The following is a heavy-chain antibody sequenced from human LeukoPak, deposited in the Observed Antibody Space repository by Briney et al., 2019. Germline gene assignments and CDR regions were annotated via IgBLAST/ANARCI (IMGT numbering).Heavy chain of an antibody. J-gene: IGHJ4*02. D-gene: IGHD3-9*01. CDR1: GYTFTSYG. Sequence: ASVKVSCKASGYTFTSYGISWVRQAPGQGLEWMGWISAYNGNTNYAQKLQGRVTMTTDTSTSTAYMELRSLRSDDTAVYYCARDQGGYYDILTGYYTDYWGQGILVTVSS. V-gene: IGHV1-18*01. CDR3: ARDQGGYYDILTGYYTDY. CDR2: ISAYNGNT.